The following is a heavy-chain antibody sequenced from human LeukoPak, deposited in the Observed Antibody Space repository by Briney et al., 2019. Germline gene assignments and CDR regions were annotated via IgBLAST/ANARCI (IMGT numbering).Heavy chain of an antibody. J-gene: IGHJ4*02. D-gene: IGHD3-22*01. Sequence: GGSPRLSCAASGFTFSSYSMNWVRQAPGKGLEWVSYISSSSSTIYYADSVKGRFTISRDNAKNSLYLQMNSLRAEDTAVYYCARTKWYYDSRGAGNYFDYWGQGTLVTVSS. V-gene: IGHV3-48*01. CDR2: ISSSSSTI. CDR3: ARTKWYYDSRGAGNYFDY. CDR1: GFTFSSYS.